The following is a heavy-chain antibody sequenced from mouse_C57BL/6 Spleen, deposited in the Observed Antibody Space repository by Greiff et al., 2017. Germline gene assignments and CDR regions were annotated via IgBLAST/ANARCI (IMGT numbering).Heavy chain of an antibody. Sequence: EVKLVESGGGLVKPGGSLKLSCAASGFTFSSYAMSWVRQTPEKRLEWVATISDGGSYTYYPDNVKGRFTISRDNAKNNLYLQMSHLKSEDTAMYYCARDDNFDYWGQGTTLTVSS. J-gene: IGHJ2*01. CDR3: ARDDNFDY. CDR2: ISDGGSYT. CDR1: GFTFSSYA. V-gene: IGHV5-4*01.